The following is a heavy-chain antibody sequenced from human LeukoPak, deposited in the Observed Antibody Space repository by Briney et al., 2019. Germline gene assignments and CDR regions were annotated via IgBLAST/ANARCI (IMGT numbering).Heavy chain of an antibody. J-gene: IGHJ4*02. CDR2: INHSGST. D-gene: IGHD3-10*01. Sequence: SETLSLTCAVYGGSFSGYYWSWIRQPPGKGLEWIGEINHSGSTNYNPSLKNRVTISVDTSKNQFSLKLSSVTAADTAVYYCARGGYYGSGSYKTLDYWGQGTLVTVSS. V-gene: IGHV4-34*01. CDR1: GGSFSGYY. CDR3: ARGGYYGSGSYKTLDY.